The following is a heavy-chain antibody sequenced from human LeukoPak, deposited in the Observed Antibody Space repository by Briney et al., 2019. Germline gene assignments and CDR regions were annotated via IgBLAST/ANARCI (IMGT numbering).Heavy chain of an antibody. CDR1: GGSFSGYY. D-gene: IGHD3-3*01. V-gene: IGHV4-34*01. CDR2: INHSGST. J-gene: IGHJ3*02. CDR3: AREAKLKRGVVPSRHAFDI. Sequence: SETLSLTCAVYGGSFSGYYWSWIRQPPGKGLEWIGEINHSGSTNYNPSLKSRVTISVDTSKNQFSLKLSSVTAADTAVYYCAREAKLKRGVVPSRHAFDIWGQGTMVTVSS.